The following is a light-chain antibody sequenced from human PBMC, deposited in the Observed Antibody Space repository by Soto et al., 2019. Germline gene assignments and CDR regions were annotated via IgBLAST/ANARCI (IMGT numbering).Light chain of an antibody. J-gene: IGLJ2*01. CDR2: EVS. Sequence: QSVLTQPPSASGSPGQSVTISCTGTSSDVGGYNYVSWYQHHPGKAPKLIIYEVSKWPSGVPDRFSGSKSGNTASLTVSGLQAEDEADYYCSSYAGSNNVVFGGGTKVTVL. CDR3: SSYAGSNNVV. CDR1: SSDVGGYNY. V-gene: IGLV2-8*01.